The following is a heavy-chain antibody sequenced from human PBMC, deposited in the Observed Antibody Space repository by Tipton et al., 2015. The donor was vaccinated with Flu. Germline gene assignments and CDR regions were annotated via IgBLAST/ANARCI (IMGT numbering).Heavy chain of an antibody. CDR1: GYSISSGYY. Sequence: LRLSCNVSGYSISSGYYWVWIRQPPGKGLEWIGNIYHSGNTNYNPSLKSRVTISVDTSKNQFSLNRSSVTAADTAVYYCARGVGFWGQGTLVTVSS. D-gene: IGHD2-15*01. J-gene: IGHJ4*02. CDR2: IYHSGNT. CDR3: ARGVGF. V-gene: IGHV4-38-2*02.